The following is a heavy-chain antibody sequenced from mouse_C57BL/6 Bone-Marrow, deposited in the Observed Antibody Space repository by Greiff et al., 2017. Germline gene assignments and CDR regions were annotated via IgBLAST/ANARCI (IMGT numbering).Heavy chain of an antibody. D-gene: IGHD3-2*02. CDR3: ARSGAAQATSYFDY. CDR1: GYTFTSYW. CDR2: IDPSDSYT. J-gene: IGHJ2*01. V-gene: IGHV1-69*01. Sequence: QVQLQQPGAELVMPGASVKLSCKASGYTFTSYWMHWVKQRPGQGLEWIGEIDPSDSYTNYNQKFKGKSTLTVDKSSSTAYMQLSSLTSEDSAVYYCARSGAAQATSYFDYWGQGTTLTVSS.